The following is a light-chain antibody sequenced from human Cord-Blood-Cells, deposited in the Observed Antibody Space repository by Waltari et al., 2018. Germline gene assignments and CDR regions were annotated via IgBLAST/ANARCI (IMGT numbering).Light chain of an antibody. J-gene: IGLJ3*02. CDR3: NSRDSSGNHWV. CDR1: SLRSYY. V-gene: IGLV3-19*01. Sequence: SSELTQDPAVSVALGQTVRITCQGDSLRSYYASWYQQKPGQAPVLGIYGKNNRPSGIPDRFSGSSSGNTASLTITGAQAEDEADYYCNSRDSSGNHWVFGGGTNLTVL. CDR2: GKN.